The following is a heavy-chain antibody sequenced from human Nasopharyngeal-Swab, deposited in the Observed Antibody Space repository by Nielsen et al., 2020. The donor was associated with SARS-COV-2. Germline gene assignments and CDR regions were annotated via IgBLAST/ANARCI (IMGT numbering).Heavy chain of an antibody. CDR3: ARSIAAAGNFPRIRVFPDV. Sequence: PGKGLEWIGEINHSGSTNYNPSLKSRVTISVDTSKNQFSLKLSSVTAADTAVYYCARSIAAAGNFPRIRVFPDVWGKGTTVPSPQ. D-gene: IGHD6-13*01. V-gene: IGHV4-34*01. J-gene: IGHJ6*04. CDR2: INHSGST.